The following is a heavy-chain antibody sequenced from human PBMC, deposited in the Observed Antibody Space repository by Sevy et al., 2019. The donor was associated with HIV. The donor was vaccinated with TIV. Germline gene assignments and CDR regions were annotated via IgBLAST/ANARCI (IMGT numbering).Heavy chain of an antibody. CDR3: ARESGYCSSTSCYQVGYGMDV. Sequence: GGSLRLSCAASGFTFDDYAMHWVRQAPGKGLEWVSYISSSGSTIYYADSVKGRFTISRDNAKNSLYLQMNSLRAEDTAVYYCARESGYCSSTSCYQVGYGMDVWGQGTTVTVSS. D-gene: IGHD2-2*01. CDR1: GFTFDDYA. J-gene: IGHJ6*02. CDR2: ISSSGSTI. V-gene: IGHV3-11*01.